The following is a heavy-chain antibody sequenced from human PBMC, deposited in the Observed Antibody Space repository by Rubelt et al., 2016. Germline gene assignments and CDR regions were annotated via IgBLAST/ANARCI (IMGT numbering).Heavy chain of an antibody. J-gene: IGHJ5*02. CDR2: IYYSGST. D-gene: IGHD1-14*01. V-gene: IGHV4-59*01. Sequence: GKGLEWIGYIYYSGSTNYNPSLKSRVTISVDTSKNQFSLKLSSVTAADTAVYYCARGDRELTKSYRTGRRTGWFDPWGQGTLVTVSS. CDR3: ARGDRELTKSYRTGRRTGWFDP.